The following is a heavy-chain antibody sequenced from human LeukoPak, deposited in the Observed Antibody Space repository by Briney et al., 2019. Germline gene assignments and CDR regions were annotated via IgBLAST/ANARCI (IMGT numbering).Heavy chain of an antibody. Sequence: GGSLRLSCAASGFTFRSHGMHWVRQAPGKGLEWVAGIWYDGSNEDYADSVKGRFTISRDNSKNTLYLQMNSLRAEDTAVYYCARDKENPYSSSYIDYWGQGTLVTVSS. V-gene: IGHV3-33*01. CDR2: IWYDGSNE. J-gene: IGHJ4*02. CDR1: GFTFRSHG. D-gene: IGHD6-13*01. CDR3: ARDKENPYSSSYIDY.